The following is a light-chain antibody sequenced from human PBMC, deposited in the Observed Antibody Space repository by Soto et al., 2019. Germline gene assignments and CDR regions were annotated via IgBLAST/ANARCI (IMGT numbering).Light chain of an antibody. CDR1: SNDIGGYNY. V-gene: IGLV2-14*01. Sequence: HSALTHPASVSWSPGQSITISCTGTSNDIGGYNYVSWYQQYPGKAPKLLIFEVRSRPSGVSNRFSGSKSGNTASLTISALQPEDEADYFCNSYTSSTSLPYVFGTGTKVTVL. J-gene: IGLJ1*01. CDR2: EVR. CDR3: NSYTSSTSLPYV.